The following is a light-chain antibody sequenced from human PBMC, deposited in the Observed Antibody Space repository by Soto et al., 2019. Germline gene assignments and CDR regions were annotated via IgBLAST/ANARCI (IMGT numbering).Light chain of an antibody. J-gene: IGLJ2*01. CDR1: SSNIGSNS. CDR2: NQN. CDR3: AAWDDNLNVVA. V-gene: IGLV1-44*01. Sequence: QSVLTQPPSASGTPGQRVTISCSGASSNIGSNSVNWYQQLPGTAPKLLIYNQNQRPSEVPDRFSGSKSGTSASLAISGLQSEDERDYYCAAWDDNLNVVAFGGGTQLTVL.